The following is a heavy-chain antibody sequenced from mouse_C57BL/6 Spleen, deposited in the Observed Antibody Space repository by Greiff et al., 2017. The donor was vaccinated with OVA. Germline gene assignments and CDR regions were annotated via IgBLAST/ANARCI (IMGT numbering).Heavy chain of an antibody. D-gene: IGHD1-1*01. J-gene: IGHJ4*01. CDR3: ARWATVVSYYAMDY. CDR2: INPNNGGT. Sequence: EVQRVESGPELVKPGASVKMSCKASGYTFTDYNMHWVKQSHGKSLEWIGYINPNNGGTSYNQKFKGKATLTVNKSSSTAYMELRSLTSEDSAVYYCARWATVVSYYAMDYWGQGTSVTVSS. CDR1: GYTFTDYN. V-gene: IGHV1-22*01.